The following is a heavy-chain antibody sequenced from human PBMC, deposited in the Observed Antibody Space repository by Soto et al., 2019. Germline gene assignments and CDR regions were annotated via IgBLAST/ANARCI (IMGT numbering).Heavy chain of an antibody. J-gene: IGHJ6*02. Sequence: PSETLSLTCTVSGGSISYYYWSWIRQPPGKGLEGSGYMYYSGGSNYNPSLNRRVTISVDTSKNQFSLTLTSVTAADTAVYHCARGGYCNGSACRGAFYYFQYGMDVWGQGTTVTVSS. CDR2: MYYSGGS. CDR3: ARGGYCNGSACRGAFYYFQYGMDV. CDR1: GGSISYYY. D-gene: IGHD2-15*01. V-gene: IGHV4-59*01.